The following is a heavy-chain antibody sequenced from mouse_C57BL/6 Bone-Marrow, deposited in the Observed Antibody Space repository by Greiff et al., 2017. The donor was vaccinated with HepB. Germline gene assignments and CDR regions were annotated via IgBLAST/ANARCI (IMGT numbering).Heavy chain of an antibody. D-gene: IGHD1-1*01. Sequence: VKLMESGAELVRPGTSVKVSCKASGYAFTNYLIEWVKQRPGQGLEWIGVINPGSGGTKYNEKFKGKATLTADKSSSTAYMQRSSLTSEDSAVYFCARSVVGAMDYWGQGTSVTVSS. V-gene: IGHV1-54*01. CDR3: ARSVVGAMDY. CDR2: INPGSGGT. J-gene: IGHJ4*01. CDR1: GYAFTNYL.